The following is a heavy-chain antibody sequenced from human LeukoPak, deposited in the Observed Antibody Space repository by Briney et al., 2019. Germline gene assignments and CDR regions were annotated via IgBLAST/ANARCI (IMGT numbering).Heavy chain of an antibody. J-gene: IGHJ4*02. CDR2: IYSGGST. CDR3: ARVRKEYQLLLFDY. Sequence: GGSLTLSCAPSGFTVNSNYMSWVRQAPGKGLEWVSVIYSGGSTYYADSVKGRFTISRDNSKNTLYLQMNSLVAEDTAVYYCARVRKEYQLLLFDYWGQGTLVTVSP. V-gene: IGHV3-53*01. D-gene: IGHD2-2*01. CDR1: GFTVNSNY.